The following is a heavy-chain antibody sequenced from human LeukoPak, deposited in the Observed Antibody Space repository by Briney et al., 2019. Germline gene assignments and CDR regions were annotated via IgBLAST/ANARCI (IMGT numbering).Heavy chain of an antibody. CDR2: INHSGST. D-gene: IGHD4-23*01. CDR1: GGSFSGYY. Sequence: PSETLSLTCAVYGGSFSGYYWSWIRQPPGKGLEWIGEINHSGSTNYNPSLKSRVTISVDTSKNQFSLKLSSVTAADTAVYYCARGEYGGNSNYYYYYMDVWGKGTTVTISS. V-gene: IGHV4-34*01. CDR3: ARGEYGGNSNYYYYYMDV. J-gene: IGHJ6*03.